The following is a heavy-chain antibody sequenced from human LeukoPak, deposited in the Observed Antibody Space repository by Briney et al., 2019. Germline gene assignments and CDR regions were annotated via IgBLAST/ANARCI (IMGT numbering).Heavy chain of an antibody. J-gene: IGHJ4*02. D-gene: IGHD3-9*01. CDR3: ARGGARYLDS. Sequence: GSLLLSCVASGVDFNSYTMSWARQAPGKGLEWVAKRKEDGSDIHYVDSVKGRFTICRDNAKNSLCLQISSMRADDTAVYYCARGGARYLDSWGQGILVTVSS. CDR2: RKEDGSDI. V-gene: IGHV3-7*01. CDR1: GVDFNSYT.